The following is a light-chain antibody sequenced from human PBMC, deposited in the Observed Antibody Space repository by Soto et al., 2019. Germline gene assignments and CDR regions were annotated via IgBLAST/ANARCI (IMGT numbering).Light chain of an antibody. V-gene: IGLV2-14*01. J-gene: IGLJ1*01. CDR1: SSDVGEYNY. Sequence: QSALAQPASVSGSLGQSITISCTGTSSDVGEYNYVSWYQQHPGIAPKLMIYEVRNRPSGVSNRFSGSKSGNTASLTISGLQTEDEADYYCSSYTSTSTLDVFGTGTKVTVL. CDR2: EVR. CDR3: SSYTSTSTLDV.